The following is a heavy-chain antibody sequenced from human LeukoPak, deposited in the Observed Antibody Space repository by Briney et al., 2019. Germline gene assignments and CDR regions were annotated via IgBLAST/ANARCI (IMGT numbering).Heavy chain of an antibody. J-gene: IGHJ6*02. Sequence: GRSLRLSCAASGFTFSSYVMHWVRQAPGKGLEWVAVISDDGINKYYADSVKGRFTISRDNSKSALFLQLNSLRAEDTAVYYCAKDLITMVRGSAMDVWGQGTTVTVSS. CDR2: ISDDGINK. CDR3: AKDLITMVRGSAMDV. V-gene: IGHV3-30-3*01. CDR1: GFTFSSYV. D-gene: IGHD3-10*01.